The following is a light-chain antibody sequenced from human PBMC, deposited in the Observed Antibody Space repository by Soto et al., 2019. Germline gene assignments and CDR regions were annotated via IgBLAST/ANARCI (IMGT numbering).Light chain of an antibody. Sequence: EIVLTQSPGTLSLSPGERATLSCRAIQSVISNYLAWYQQRPGQAPRLLIYGASSRATGIPDRFSGSGSGTDFTLTISRLEPEDFAVYYCQQYSRSPQTYGQGTRLEIK. CDR3: QQYSRSPQT. CDR1: QSVISNY. J-gene: IGKJ5*01. CDR2: GAS. V-gene: IGKV3-20*01.